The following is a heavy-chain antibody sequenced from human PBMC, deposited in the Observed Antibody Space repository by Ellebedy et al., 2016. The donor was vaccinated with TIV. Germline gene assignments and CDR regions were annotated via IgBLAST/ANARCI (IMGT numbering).Heavy chain of an antibody. CDR1: GGSASSGSYY. CDR2: IFYSGNT. Sequence: SETLSLXXTVSGGSASSGSYYWSWIRQPPGRGLEWIGYIFYSGNTNYNPSLKSRVTISVDTSKNQFSLNLRSVTAADTAVYYCAREYQLLSGQNWFDPWGQGTLVTVSS. J-gene: IGHJ5*02. V-gene: IGHV4-61*01. CDR3: AREYQLLSGQNWFDP. D-gene: IGHD2-2*01.